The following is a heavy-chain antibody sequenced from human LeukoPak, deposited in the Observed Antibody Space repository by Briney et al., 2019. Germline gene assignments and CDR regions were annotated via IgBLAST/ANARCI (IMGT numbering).Heavy chain of an antibody. J-gene: IGHJ4*02. D-gene: IGHD1-26*01. Sequence: GASVKVSCKASGYTFTNYGITWVRQAPGQGLEYLGWINTNSGNTYYAHKLQDRVTMTTDTSTSTAYMELRSLRSDDTAVYYCARKIVGVYSYDYWGQGTLVTVSS. CDR1: GYTFTNYG. CDR2: INTNSGNT. V-gene: IGHV1-18*01. CDR3: ARKIVGVYSYDY.